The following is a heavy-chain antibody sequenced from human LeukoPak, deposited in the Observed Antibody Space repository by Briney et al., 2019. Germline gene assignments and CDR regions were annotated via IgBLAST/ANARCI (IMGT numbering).Heavy chain of an antibody. CDR3: ARTYDSSGYQRGNWFDP. CDR1: GFSFSSYA. J-gene: IGHJ5*02. D-gene: IGHD3-22*01. CDR2: IYSGGST. V-gene: IGHV3-53*01. Sequence: PGGSLRLSCAASGFSFSSYAISWVRQAPGKGLEWVSVIYSGGSTYYADSVKGRFTISRDNSKNTLYLQMNSLRAEDTAVYYCARTYDSSGYQRGNWFDPWGQGTLVTVSS.